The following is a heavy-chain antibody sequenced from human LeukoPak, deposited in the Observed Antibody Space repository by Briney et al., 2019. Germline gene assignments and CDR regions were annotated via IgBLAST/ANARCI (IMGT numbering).Heavy chain of an antibody. CDR3: ARESSGYYSPDAFDI. Sequence: ASVKVSCKASGYTFTGYYMHWVRQAPGQGLEWMGWINPNSGGTNYAQKFQGRVTMTRDTSISTAYMELSRLRSDDTAVYYCARESSGYYSPDAFDIWGQGTMVTVSS. D-gene: IGHD3-3*01. CDR2: INPNSGGT. CDR1: GYTFTGYY. V-gene: IGHV1-2*02. J-gene: IGHJ3*02.